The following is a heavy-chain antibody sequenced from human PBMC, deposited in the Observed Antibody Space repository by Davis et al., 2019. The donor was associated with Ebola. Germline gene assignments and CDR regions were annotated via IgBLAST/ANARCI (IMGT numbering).Heavy chain of an antibody. Sequence: SVKVSCKASGGTFSSYAISWVRQAPGQGLEWMGRIIPILGIANYAQKFQGRVTITADKSTSTAYMELRSLRSDDTAVYYCARDVRGITGPSEYWGQGTLVTVSS. J-gene: IGHJ4*02. CDR1: GGTFSSYA. CDR2: IIPILGIA. D-gene: IGHD1-1*01. V-gene: IGHV1-69*04. CDR3: ARDVRGITGPSEY.